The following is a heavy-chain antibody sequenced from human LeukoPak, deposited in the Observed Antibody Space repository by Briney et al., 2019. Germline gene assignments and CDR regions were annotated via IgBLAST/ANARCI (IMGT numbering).Heavy chain of an antibody. V-gene: IGHV3-30*02. CDR2: IRYDGSNK. D-gene: IGHD1-1*01. CDR3: AKLAGTFSAIMSVAYFDY. Sequence: GGSLRLSCAASGFTFSSYGMHWVRQAPGKGLEWVAFIRYDGSNKCYADSVKGRFTISRDNSKNTLYLQMNSLRAEDTAVYYCAKLAGTFSAIMSVAYFDYWGQGTLVTVSS. J-gene: IGHJ4*02. CDR1: GFTFSSYG.